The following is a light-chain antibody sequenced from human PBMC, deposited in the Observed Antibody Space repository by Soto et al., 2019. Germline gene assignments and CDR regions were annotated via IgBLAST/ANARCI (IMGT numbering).Light chain of an antibody. V-gene: IGKV3-11*01. CDR2: DAS. Sequence: IVLTQSPATLSLSPGERATLSCRASQSVSSYLAWYQQKPGQAPRLLIYDASNRAPGIPARFSGSGSGTYFTPTISSLQPEDFASYYCQQRTNWPPITFGQGIRLEIK. CDR1: QSVSSY. CDR3: QQRTNWPPIT. J-gene: IGKJ5*01.